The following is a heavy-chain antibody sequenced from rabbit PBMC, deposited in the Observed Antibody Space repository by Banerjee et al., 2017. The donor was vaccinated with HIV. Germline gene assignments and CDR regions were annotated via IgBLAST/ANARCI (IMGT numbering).Heavy chain of an antibody. J-gene: IGHJ6*01. Sequence: QSLEESGGDLVKPGASLTLTCTASEIAFSSAYYMCWVRQAPGTGLEWIACIATSSGNTYYAGWAKGRFTISKPSSTTVTLQMTSLTVADTATYFCARSQYGTSSGYYMWSGMDLWGPGTLVTVS. CDR3: ARSQYGTSSGYYMWSGMDL. CDR1: EIAFSSAYY. CDR2: IATSSGNT. D-gene: IGHD1-1*01. V-gene: IGHV1S40*01.